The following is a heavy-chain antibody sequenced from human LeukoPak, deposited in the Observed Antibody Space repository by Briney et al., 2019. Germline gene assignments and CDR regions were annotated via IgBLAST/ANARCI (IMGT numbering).Heavy chain of an antibody. CDR1: GFTFSSYA. Sequence: PGGSLRLSCAASGFTFSSYAMHWVRQAPGKGLEWVSAISGSGGSTYYADSVKGRFTISRDNSKNTLYLQMNSLRAEDTAVYYCAKAPWGYDSSGYTFDYWGQGTLVTVSS. CDR2: ISGSGGST. CDR3: AKAPWGYDSSGYTFDY. J-gene: IGHJ4*02. V-gene: IGHV3-23*01. D-gene: IGHD3-22*01.